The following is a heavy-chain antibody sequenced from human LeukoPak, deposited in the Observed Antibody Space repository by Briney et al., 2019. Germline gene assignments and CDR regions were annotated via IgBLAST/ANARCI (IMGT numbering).Heavy chain of an antibody. CDR3: ASESERPR. Sequence: GGSLRLPCAASGFTFSSYSMNWVRQAPGKGLEWVSYVSSSSSTIYYADSVKGRFTISRDNAKNSLYLQMNSLRAEDTAVYYCASESERPRWGQGTLVTVSS. CDR2: VSSSSSTI. V-gene: IGHV3-48*04. CDR1: GFTFSSYS. D-gene: IGHD1-1*01. J-gene: IGHJ4*02.